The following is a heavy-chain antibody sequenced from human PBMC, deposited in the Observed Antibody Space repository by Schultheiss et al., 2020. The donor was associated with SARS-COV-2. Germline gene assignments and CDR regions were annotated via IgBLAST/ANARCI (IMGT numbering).Heavy chain of an antibody. CDR2: ISWDGGSTI. D-gene: IGHD1-26*01. CDR1: GFTFSSYA. J-gene: IGHJ4*02. CDR3: ARDPWVGATLGAFDY. V-gene: IGHV3-48*03. Sequence: GGSLRLSCAASGFTFSSYAMHWVRQAPGKGLEWVSLISWDGGSTIYYADSVKGRFTISRDNAKNSLYLQMNSLRAEDTAVYYCARDPWVGATLGAFDYWGQGTLVTVSS.